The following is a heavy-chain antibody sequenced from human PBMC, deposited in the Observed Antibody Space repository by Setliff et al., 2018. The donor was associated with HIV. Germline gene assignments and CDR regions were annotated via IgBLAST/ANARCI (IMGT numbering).Heavy chain of an antibody. CDR3: ARGQLAAEDAFDI. CDR1: GFTFSSYS. J-gene: IGHJ3*02. D-gene: IGHD3-3*02. V-gene: IGHV3-7*01. Sequence: GSLRLSCAASGFTFSSYSMNWVRQAPGKGLEWVANIKQDGSEKNYVDSVKGRFTISRDNAKNSLYLQMNSLRAEDTAVYYCARGQLAAEDAFDIWGQGTMVTVSS. CDR2: IKQDGSEK.